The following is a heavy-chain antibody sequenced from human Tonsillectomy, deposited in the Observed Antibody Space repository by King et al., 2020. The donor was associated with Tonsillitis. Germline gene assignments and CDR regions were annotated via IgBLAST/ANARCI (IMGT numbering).Heavy chain of an antibody. D-gene: IGHD1-26*01. J-gene: IGHJ4*02. Sequence: VQLLESGGGLVQPGGSLRLSCAASGLTFSSYSMNSVRQAPGKGLEWVSYISSSSSTIYYADSVKGRFTISSDNAKNSLYLQMNSLRAEDTAVYYCARDSGWELLHSPLDYWGQGTLVTVSS. CDR3: ARDSGWELLHSPLDY. CDR2: ISSSSSTI. CDR1: GLTFSSYS. V-gene: IGHV3-48*01.